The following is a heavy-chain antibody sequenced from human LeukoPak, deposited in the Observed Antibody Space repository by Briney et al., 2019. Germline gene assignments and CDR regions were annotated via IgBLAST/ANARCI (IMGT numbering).Heavy chain of an antibody. Sequence: GGSLRLSCAASGFTFSSYAMSWVRQAPGKGLEWVSAISGSGGSTYYADSVKGRFTISGDNSKNTLYLQMNSLRAEDTAVYYCAKDLPDYDFWSGSFDIWGQGTMVTVSS. CDR1: GFTFSSYA. V-gene: IGHV3-23*01. CDR2: ISGSGGST. J-gene: IGHJ3*02. D-gene: IGHD3-3*01. CDR3: AKDLPDYDFWSGSFDI.